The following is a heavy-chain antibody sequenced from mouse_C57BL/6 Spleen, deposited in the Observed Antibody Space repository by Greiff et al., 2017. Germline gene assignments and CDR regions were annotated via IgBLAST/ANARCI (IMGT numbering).Heavy chain of an antibody. CDR3: ARCLITTVVAPFDV. J-gene: IGHJ1*03. V-gene: IGHV1-39*01. CDR1: GYSFTDYN. Sequence: EVQLQESGPELVKPGASVKISCKASGYSFTDYNMNWVKQSNGKSLEWIGVINPNYGTTSYNQKFKGKATLTVDQSSSTAYMQLNSLTSEDSAVYYCARCLITTVVAPFDVWGTGTTVTVSS. D-gene: IGHD1-1*01. CDR2: INPNYGTT.